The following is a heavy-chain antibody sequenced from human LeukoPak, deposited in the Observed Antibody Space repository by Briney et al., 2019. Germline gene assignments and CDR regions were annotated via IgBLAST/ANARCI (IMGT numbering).Heavy chain of an antibody. V-gene: IGHV3-74*01. D-gene: IGHD3-22*01. CDR1: GFTFNNSW. CDR2: INSDGTR. J-gene: IGHJ3*02. Sequence: GGSLRLSCAGSGFTFNNSWMHWVRQAPGKGLVWVSRINSDGTRSYADSVKGRFTISRDNAKNSLFLQMNSLRVEDTAVYFCASPRSGDRGGYHDPCDIWGQGTMVTVSS. CDR3: ASPRSGDRGGYHDPCDI.